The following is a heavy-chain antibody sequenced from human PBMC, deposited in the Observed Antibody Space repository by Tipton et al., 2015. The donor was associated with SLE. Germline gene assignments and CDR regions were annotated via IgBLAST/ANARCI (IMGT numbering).Heavy chain of an antibody. J-gene: IGHJ4*02. CDR3: ATGGREYYFDY. V-gene: IGHV4-39*07. CDR2: IYYSGGT. Sequence: TLSLTCTVSGGSISSSSYYWGWIRQPPGKGLEWIGSIYYSGGTYYNPSLKSRVTISVDTSKNQFSLTLRSVTAADTAVYYCATGGREYYFDYWGQGTLVTVSS. CDR1: GGSISSSSYY. D-gene: IGHD3-10*01.